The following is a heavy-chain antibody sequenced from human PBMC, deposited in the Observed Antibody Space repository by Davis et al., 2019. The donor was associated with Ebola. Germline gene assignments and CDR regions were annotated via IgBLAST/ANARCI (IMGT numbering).Heavy chain of an antibody. CDR3: TPDIVLMVYASDAFDI. V-gene: IGHV3-49*04. CDR1: GFIFSTYV. CDR2: IRSKAYGGTT. D-gene: IGHD2-8*01. Sequence: GESLKISCSASGFIFSTYVMSWVRQAPGKGLEWVGFIRSKAYGGTTEYAASVKGRFTISRDDSKSIAYLQMNSLKTEDTAVYYCTPDIVLMVYASDAFDIWSQGTMVTVSS. J-gene: IGHJ3*02.